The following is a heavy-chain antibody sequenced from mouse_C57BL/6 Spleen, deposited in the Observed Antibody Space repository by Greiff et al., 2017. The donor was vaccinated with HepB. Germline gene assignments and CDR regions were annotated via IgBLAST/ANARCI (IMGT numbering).Heavy chain of an antibody. J-gene: IGHJ2*01. Sequence: VQLVESGPGLVQPSQRLSITCTVSGFSLTSYGVHWVRQSPGKGLEWLGVIWRGGSTDYNAAFISRLSISKDNSKSQVFFKMNSLQADDTAIYYCARPSIYDGYYFDYWGQGTTLTVSS. CDR2: IWRGGST. CDR3: ARPSIYDGYYFDY. V-gene: IGHV2-2*01. D-gene: IGHD2-3*01. CDR1: GFSLTSYG.